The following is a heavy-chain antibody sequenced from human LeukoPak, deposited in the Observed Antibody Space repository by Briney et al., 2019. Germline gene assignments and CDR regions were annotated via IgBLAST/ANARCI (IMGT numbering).Heavy chain of an antibody. CDR3: ASHGDYYGSGSLDY. J-gene: IGHJ4*02. V-gene: IGHV5-51*01. CDR2: IYPGDSDT. CDR1: GYSFTSYW. Sequence: GESLKICCKGSGYSFTSYWIGWGRQMPGKGVEGMGIIYPGDSDTRYSPSIQGQITISADKSISSAYPQWSSLKASDTAMYYCASHGDYYGSGSLDYWGQGTPVTVSS. D-gene: IGHD3-10*01.